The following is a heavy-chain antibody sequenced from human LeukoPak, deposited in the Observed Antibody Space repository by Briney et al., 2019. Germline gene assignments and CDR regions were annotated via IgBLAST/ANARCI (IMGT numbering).Heavy chain of an antibody. V-gene: IGHV3-21*01. J-gene: IGHJ5*02. CDR2: ISSSSSYI. CDR1: GFTFSSYS. CDR3: ARGQLDYDSSGYYYGYWFDP. Sequence: GGSLRLSCAASGFTFSSYSMNWVRQAPGKGLEWVSSISSSSSYIYYADSVKGRFTISRDNAKNSLYLQMNSLRAEDTAVYYCARGQLDYDSSGYYYGYWFDPWGQGTLVTVSS. D-gene: IGHD3-22*01.